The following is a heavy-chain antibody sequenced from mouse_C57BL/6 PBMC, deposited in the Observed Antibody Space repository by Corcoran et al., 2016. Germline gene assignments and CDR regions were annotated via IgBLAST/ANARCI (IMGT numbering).Heavy chain of an antibody. V-gene: IGHV1-26*01. D-gene: IGHD4-1*01. CDR3: ARYRLGRRYFDV. CDR1: AYTFTDYY. Sequence: EDQLQQSGTGLVKPGASVKISCKAAAYTFTDYYMNCVKQSHGKSLEWIGDINPNNGGTSYNQKFKGKATLTVDKSSSTAYMELRSLTSEDSAVYYCARYRLGRRYFDVWGTGTTVTVSS. J-gene: IGHJ1*03. CDR2: INPNNGGT.